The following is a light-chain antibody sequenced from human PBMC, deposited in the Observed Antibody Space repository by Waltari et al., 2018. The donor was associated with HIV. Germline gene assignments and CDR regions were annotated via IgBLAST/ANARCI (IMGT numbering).Light chain of an antibody. J-gene: IGKJ1*01. Sequence: DIQMTQSPWSLSASVGDRVTITCRARQSVTNYLNWYQQKTGKAPKLLVYDAANLQSGVPSRFSCSGSGTEFTLTSASLQPEDFATYYCQQTFTTPRTFGQGTKVEIK. CDR3: QQTFTTPRT. V-gene: IGKV1-39*01. CDR2: DAA. CDR1: QSVTNY.